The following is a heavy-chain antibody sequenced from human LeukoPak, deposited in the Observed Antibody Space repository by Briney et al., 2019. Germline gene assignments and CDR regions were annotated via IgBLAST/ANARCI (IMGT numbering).Heavy chain of an antibody. CDR1: GFTFSSYA. Sequence: GGSLRLSCAASGFTFSSYAMSWVRQAPGKGLEWVSAISGSGGSTYYADSVKGRFTISRDNSKNTLYLQMNSLRAEDTAVYYCAKAPHQLLSDYYYYMDVWGKGTTVTVSS. CDR2: ISGSGGST. V-gene: IGHV3-23*01. D-gene: IGHD2-2*01. CDR3: AKAPHQLLSDYYYYMDV. J-gene: IGHJ6*03.